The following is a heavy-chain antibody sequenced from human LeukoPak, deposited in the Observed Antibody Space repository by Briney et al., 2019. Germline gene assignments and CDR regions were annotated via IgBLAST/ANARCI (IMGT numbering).Heavy chain of an antibody. Sequence: PGGSLRLSCAASGFTFSSYSMNWVRQAPGKGLEWVSSISSSSSYIYYPDSVKGRFTISRDNAKNSLYLQMNSLRAEDTAVYYCARDGPAAAYYWGQGTLVTVSS. D-gene: IGHD6-13*01. V-gene: IGHV3-21*01. CDR1: GFTFSSYS. CDR2: ISSSSSYI. J-gene: IGHJ4*02. CDR3: ARDGPAAAYY.